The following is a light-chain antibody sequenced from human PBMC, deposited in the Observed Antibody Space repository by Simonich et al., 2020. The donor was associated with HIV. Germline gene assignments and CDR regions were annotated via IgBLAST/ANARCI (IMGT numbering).Light chain of an antibody. Sequence: EIVLTQSPGTLSLSTGERATLSCRASESVTTNYLAWYQQQPGLAPRLVIYDAYIRATGIPDSFSGSGSGTDFTLTISRLEPEDFAVYYCQQYGSSPRTFGGGTKVEIK. V-gene: IGKV3D-20*01. CDR2: DAY. CDR1: ESVTTNY. J-gene: IGKJ4*01. CDR3: QQYGSSPRT.